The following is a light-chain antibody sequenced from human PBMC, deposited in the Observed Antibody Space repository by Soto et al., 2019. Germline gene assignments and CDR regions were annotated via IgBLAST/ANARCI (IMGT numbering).Light chain of an antibody. CDR3: QQYGGLPRT. CDR2: GAS. CDR1: QSVTRNY. V-gene: IGKV3-20*01. J-gene: IGKJ1*01. Sequence: EVVLTQSPATLSLSPGERATLSCRASQSVTRNYLAWFQQKPGQAPRLLIYGASNRATGIPDRFSGSGSGTDFTLTISRLEPEDFAVYYCQQYGGLPRTFGQGTKVEV.